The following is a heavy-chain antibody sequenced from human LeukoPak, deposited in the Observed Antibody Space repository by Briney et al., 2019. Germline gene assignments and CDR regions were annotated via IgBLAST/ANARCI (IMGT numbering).Heavy chain of an antibody. V-gene: IGHV4-34*09. J-gene: IGHJ1*01. CDR1: GGSFSGYY. Sequence: TLSLTCAVYGGSFSGYYWSWIRQPPGKGLEWIGEINHSGSTNYNPSLKSRVTISGDTSKNQISLKLTSVTAADTAVYYCARDSGNRGFQYWGQGTLVTVSS. CDR3: ARDSGNRGFQY. CDR2: INHSGST. D-gene: IGHD1-14*01.